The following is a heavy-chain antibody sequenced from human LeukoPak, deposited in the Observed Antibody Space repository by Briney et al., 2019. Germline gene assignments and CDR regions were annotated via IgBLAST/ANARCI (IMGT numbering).Heavy chain of an antibody. CDR1: GGSISSYY. CDR3: ARMTARLYRGFDY. Sequence: SETLSLTCTVSGGSISSYYWSWIRQPPGKGLKWIGYIYYSGSTNYNPSLKSRVTISVDTSKNQFSLKLSSVTAADTAVYYCARMTARLYRGFDYWGQGTLVTVSS. CDR2: IYYSGST. J-gene: IGHJ4*02. D-gene: IGHD6-6*01. V-gene: IGHV4-59*01.